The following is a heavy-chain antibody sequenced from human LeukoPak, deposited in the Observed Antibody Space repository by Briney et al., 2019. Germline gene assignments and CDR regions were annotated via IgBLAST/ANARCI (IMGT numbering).Heavy chain of an antibody. J-gene: IGHJ5*02. CDR3: ARVRGVIGWFDP. D-gene: IGHD3-10*01. CDR2: ISSSSSYI. V-gene: IGHV3-21*01. CDR1: GFSFSTYN. Sequence: GESLRLSCAASGFSFSTYNMNWVRQAPGKGLEWVSSISSSSSYIYYADSVKGRFTISRDNDKNSLYLQMNSLRAEDTAVYYCARVRGVIGWFDPWGQGTLVTVSS.